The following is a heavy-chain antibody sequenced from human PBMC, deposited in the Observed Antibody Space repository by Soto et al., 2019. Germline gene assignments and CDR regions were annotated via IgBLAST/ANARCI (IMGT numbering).Heavy chain of an antibody. V-gene: IGHV3-23*01. Sequence: EVQLLESGGGLVQPGGSLRLSCAASGFTFSSYAMSWVRQAPGKGLEWVSAISGSGGSTYYADSVKGRFTISRDSSKNTLYLQMNSLRAEDTAVYYWAKDRVVGEVGFDYWGQGTLVTVSS. CDR2: ISGSGGST. J-gene: IGHJ4*02. CDR1: GFTFSSYA. D-gene: IGHD1-26*01. CDR3: AKDRVVGEVGFDY.